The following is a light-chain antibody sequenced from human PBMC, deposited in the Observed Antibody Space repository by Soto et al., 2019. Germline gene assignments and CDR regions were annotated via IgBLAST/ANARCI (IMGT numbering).Light chain of an antibody. CDR2: EVS. CDR3: SSYTGRNTYV. CDR1: SSDVGGYDY. Sequence: QSALTQPASVSGSPGQSITISCTGTSSDVGGYDYVSWYQLHPGKAPKLMVFEVSNRPSGVSYRFSGSKSGNTASLTISGLQAEDEADYFCSSYTGRNTYVFGTGTKLTVL. J-gene: IGLJ1*01. V-gene: IGLV2-14*01.